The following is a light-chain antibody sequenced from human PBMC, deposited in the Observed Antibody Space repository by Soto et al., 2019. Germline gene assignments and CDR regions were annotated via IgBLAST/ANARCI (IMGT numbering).Light chain of an antibody. CDR1: SSDVGGYNY. CDR3: SSYTSSSTYV. J-gene: IGLJ1*01. V-gene: IGLV2-14*01. Sequence: ALTQPASVSGSPGQSITISCTGTSSDVGGYNYVSWYQQHPGKAPKLVIYDVSNRPSGVSNRFSGSKSGSTASLTISGLQAEDEADYYCSSYTSSSTYVFGTGTKVTVL. CDR2: DVS.